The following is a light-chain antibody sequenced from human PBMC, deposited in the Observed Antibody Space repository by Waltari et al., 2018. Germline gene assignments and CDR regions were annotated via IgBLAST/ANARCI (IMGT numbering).Light chain of an antibody. CDR1: QCVSSN. Sequence: EIVMTQSPATLSVSPGERVTPSCWASQCVSSNLAWYQQKPGQGPSLLIYDAYTRAPGTPARFSGSGSGTEFTLTISSLTSEDFAIYYCQQYINWPSFTFGPGTKVDIK. J-gene: IGKJ3*01. CDR2: DAY. V-gene: IGKV3D-15*01. CDR3: QQYINWPSFT.